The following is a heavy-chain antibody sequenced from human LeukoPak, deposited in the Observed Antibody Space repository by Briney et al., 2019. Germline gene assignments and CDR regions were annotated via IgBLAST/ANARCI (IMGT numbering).Heavy chain of an antibody. V-gene: IGHV3-11*01. D-gene: IGHD2-21*02. Sequence: PGGSLRLSCAASGFTFSDYYMSWIRQAPGKGLEWVSYISSSGSTIHYADSVKGRFTISRDNAKNSLYLQMNSLRAEDTAVYYCARRMAPYCGGDCYPSSYYGMDVWGQGTTVTVSS. CDR2: ISSSGSTI. CDR3: ARRMAPYCGGDCYPSSYYGMDV. J-gene: IGHJ6*02. CDR1: GFTFSDYY.